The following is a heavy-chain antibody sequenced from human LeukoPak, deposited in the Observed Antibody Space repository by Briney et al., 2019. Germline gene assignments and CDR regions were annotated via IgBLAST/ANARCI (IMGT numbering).Heavy chain of an antibody. D-gene: IGHD3-22*01. CDR2: IYTSGST. CDR3: ARAGYYYDSSGYYPIDY. Sequence: SETLSLTCTVSGGSISSYYWSWIRQPAGEGLEWIGRIYTSGSTNYNPSLESRVTMSGDTSKNQLSLRLSSVTAADTAVYYCARAGYYYDSSGYYPIDYWGQGTLVTVSS. J-gene: IGHJ4*02. CDR1: GGSISSYY. V-gene: IGHV4-4*07.